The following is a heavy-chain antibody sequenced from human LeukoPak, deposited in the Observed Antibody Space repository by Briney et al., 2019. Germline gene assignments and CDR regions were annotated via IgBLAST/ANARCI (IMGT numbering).Heavy chain of an antibody. CDR2: IYYRGRT. J-gene: IGHJ4*02. CDR3: ARVLGCSTTSCYAAYSDS. CDR1: GGSISSYY. Sequence: SETLSLTCTVSGGSISSYYWIWIRQPPGRGLEWIGYIYYRGRTNYNPSLKSRVTISVDTSKNQFSLKLSSVTAADTAVYYCARVLGCSTTSCYAAYSDSWGQGTLVTVSS. V-gene: IGHV4-59*01. D-gene: IGHD2-2*01.